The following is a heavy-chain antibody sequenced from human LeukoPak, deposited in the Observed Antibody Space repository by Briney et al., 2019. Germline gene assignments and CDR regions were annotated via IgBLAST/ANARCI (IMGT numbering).Heavy chain of an antibody. V-gene: IGHV4-59*01. Sequence: NPSETLSLTCTVSGGSISSYYWSWIRQPPGKGLEWIGYIYYSGSTNYNPSLKNRVTISVDTSKNQFSLKLSSVTAADTAVYYCASGSTSAAAFDIWGQGTMVTVSS. D-gene: IGHD2-2*01. CDR2: IYYSGST. CDR1: GGSISSYY. J-gene: IGHJ3*02. CDR3: ASGSTSAAAFDI.